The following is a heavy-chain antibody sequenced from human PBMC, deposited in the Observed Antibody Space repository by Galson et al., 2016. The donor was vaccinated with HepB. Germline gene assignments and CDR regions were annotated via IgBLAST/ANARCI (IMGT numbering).Heavy chain of an antibody. CDR2: IYCSGNT. Sequence: TLSLTCTVSGGSISSGTSYWSWIRQHPGKGLEWIGYIYCSGNTYYNPSLKSRITISVDTSKNQFSLKLSSVTAADTAVYYCARETKPNYYDTSGYYYYFDYWGQGTLVTVSS. J-gene: IGHJ4*02. D-gene: IGHD3-22*01. V-gene: IGHV4-31*03. CDR3: ARETKPNYYDTSGYYYYFDY. CDR1: GGSISSGTSY.